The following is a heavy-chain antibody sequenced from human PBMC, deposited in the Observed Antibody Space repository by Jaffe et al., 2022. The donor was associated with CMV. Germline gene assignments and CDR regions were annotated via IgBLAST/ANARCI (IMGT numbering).Heavy chain of an antibody. CDR1: GFTFSDYY. CDR3: TSPAGAYGGGY. V-gene: IGHV3-11*06. Sequence: QVQLVESGGGLVKPGGSLRLSCAASGFTFSDYYMSWVRQAPGKGLEWVSYISSSSTYIHYADSVKGRFTVSRDNAKNSLYLQMNSLRAEDTALYYCTSPAGAYGGGYWGQGTLVTVSS. J-gene: IGHJ4*02. CDR2: ISSSSTYI. D-gene: IGHD3-10*01.